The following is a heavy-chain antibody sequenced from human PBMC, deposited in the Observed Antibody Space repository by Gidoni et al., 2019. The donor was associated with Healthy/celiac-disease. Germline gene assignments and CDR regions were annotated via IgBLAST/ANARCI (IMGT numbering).Heavy chain of an antibody. Sequence: QVQLQESGPGLVKPSETLSLTCTVSGGSISSYYWSWIRQPAGKGLEWIGRIYTSGSTNYNPSLKSRVTMSVDTSKNQFSLKLSSVTAADTAVYYCARGTTNSWDYYYYGMDVWGQGTTVTVSS. V-gene: IGHV4-4*07. CDR1: GGSISSYY. D-gene: IGHD1-7*01. CDR3: ARGTTNSWDYYYYGMDV. CDR2: IYTSGST. J-gene: IGHJ6*02.